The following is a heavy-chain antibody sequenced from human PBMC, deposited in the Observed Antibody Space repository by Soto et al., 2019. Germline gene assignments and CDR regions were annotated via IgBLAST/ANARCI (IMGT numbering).Heavy chain of an antibody. J-gene: IGHJ4*01. CDR1: GFTVSGSA. Sequence: EVQLVESGGGLVQPGGSLKLSCAASGFTVSGSAVHWVRQASGKGLEWLSYITANSGIIYYADSMKGRLTISRDNANSSLHLHLRSLRAEDSGVYYCVREHGYWGHGALVTVSS. D-gene: IGHD2-8*01. CDR3: VREHGY. V-gene: IGHV3-48*04. CDR2: ITANSGII.